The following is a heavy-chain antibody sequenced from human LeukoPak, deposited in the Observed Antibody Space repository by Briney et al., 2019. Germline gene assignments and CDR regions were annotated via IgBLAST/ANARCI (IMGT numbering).Heavy chain of an antibody. D-gene: IGHD3-3*01. CDR1: GGSFSGYY. Sequence: SETLSLTCAVYGGSFSGYYWSWIRRPPGKGLEWIGEINHSGSTNYNPSLKSRLTISVDTSKNQFSLKLSSVTAADTAVYYCARAAIRSTYGMDVWGQGTTVTVSS. CDR2: INHSGST. V-gene: IGHV4-34*01. J-gene: IGHJ6*02. CDR3: ARAAIRSTYGMDV.